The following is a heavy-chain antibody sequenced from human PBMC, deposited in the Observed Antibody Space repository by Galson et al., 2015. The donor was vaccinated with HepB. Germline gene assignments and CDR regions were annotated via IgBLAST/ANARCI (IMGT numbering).Heavy chain of an antibody. CDR3: ASNSAGRPHDAFDI. Sequence: SVKVSCKASGYTFTDYYMHWVRQAPGQGLEWMGRINPNSGGTNSAQKFQGRVTMTRDTSISTAYMELSRLRSDDTAVYYCASNSAGRPHDAFDIWGQGTMVTVSS. CDR2: INPNSGGT. CDR1: GYTFTDYY. D-gene: IGHD2-15*01. V-gene: IGHV1-2*06. J-gene: IGHJ3*02.